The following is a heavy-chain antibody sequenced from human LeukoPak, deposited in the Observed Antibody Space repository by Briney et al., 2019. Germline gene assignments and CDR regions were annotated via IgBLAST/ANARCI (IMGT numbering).Heavy chain of an antibody. CDR1: GFTFSSYT. CDR2: IIRGSGYI. V-gene: IGHV3-21*01. D-gene: IGHD4-17*01. Sequence: GGSLRLSCAASGFTFSSYTMNWVRQAPGKGLECVSSIIRGSGYIYYADSVKGRFTISRDNPKNSLYLQMNSLRAEDTAVYYCARGDYGDDHAFDIWGQGTMVTVSS. J-gene: IGHJ3*02. CDR3: ARGDYGDDHAFDI.